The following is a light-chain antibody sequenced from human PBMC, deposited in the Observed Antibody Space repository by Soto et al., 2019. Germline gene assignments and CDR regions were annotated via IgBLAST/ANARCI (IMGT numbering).Light chain of an antibody. CDR2: RAS. V-gene: IGKV3-15*01. J-gene: IGKJ4*01. Sequence: IVMTQSPATLSVSPGERATLSSRASQSINSNLAWYQQKPGQAPRLLMFRASIRATGFPARFSGSGSGTEFNITISSLQSEESAMYYCQQDNNWPRATFGRGTKVEIK. CDR1: QSINSN. CDR3: QQDNNWPRAT.